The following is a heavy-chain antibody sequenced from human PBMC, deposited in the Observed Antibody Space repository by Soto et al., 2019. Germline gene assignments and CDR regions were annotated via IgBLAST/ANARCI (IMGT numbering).Heavy chain of an antibody. D-gene: IGHD3-10*01. V-gene: IGHV1-69*12. CDR1: GGTFSSYA. J-gene: IGHJ6*02. CDR2: IIPIFGTA. Sequence: QVQLVQSGAEVKKPGSSVKVSCKASGGTFSSYAISWVRQAPGQGLEWMGGIIPIFGTANYAQKFQGRVTITADESTSTAYMELSSLRSEDTAVYYCARRYYYGLERYYGMDVWGQGTTVTVSS. CDR3: ARRYYYGLERYYGMDV.